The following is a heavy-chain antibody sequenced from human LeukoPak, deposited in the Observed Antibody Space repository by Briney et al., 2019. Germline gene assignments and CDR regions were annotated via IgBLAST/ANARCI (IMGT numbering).Heavy chain of an antibody. CDR3: ARGRVSSSTWYSTYYYYFYMDV. J-gene: IGHJ6*03. Sequence: SETLSLTCSVSGDSITYFYWSWIRQAAGKGLEWIGYVDHTGSTNFNPSLNGRVSISRDTTKNLFSLRLRSVTAADTAVYFCARGRVSSSTWYSTYYYYFYMDVWGKGTTVTVSS. CDR1: GDSITYFY. CDR2: VDHTGST. D-gene: IGHD1-1*01. V-gene: IGHV4-59*01.